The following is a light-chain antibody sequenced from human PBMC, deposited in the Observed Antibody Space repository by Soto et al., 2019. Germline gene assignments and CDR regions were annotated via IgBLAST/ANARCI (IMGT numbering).Light chain of an antibody. CDR3: QQCGLSPRT. J-gene: IGKJ1*01. CDR2: ASS. CDR1: QSVSSSY. V-gene: IGKV3-20*01. Sequence: EIVLTQSPGTLSLSPGERATLSCRASQSVSSSYLAWYQQKPGQAPRLFIYASSIRATGIPDRFSGSGSGTDFTLTISRLEPEDLAVYYCQQCGLSPRTFGRGTKVEIK.